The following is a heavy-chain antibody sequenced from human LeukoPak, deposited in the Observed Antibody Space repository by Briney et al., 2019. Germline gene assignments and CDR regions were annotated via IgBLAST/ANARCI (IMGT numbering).Heavy chain of an antibody. CDR2: ISAYNGNT. J-gene: IGHJ3*02. CDR3: ARDASYDSKAFDI. CDR1: GYTFTSYG. V-gene: IGHV1-18*01. D-gene: IGHD3-22*01. Sequence: ASVKVSCKASGYTFTSYGISWVRQAPGQGLEWMGWISAYNGNTNYAQKLQGRVTMTTDTSTSTAYIELRSLRSDDTAVYYCARDASYDSKAFDIWGQGTMVTVSS.